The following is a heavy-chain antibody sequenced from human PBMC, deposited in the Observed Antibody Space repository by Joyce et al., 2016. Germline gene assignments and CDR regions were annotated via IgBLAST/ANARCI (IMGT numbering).Heavy chain of an antibody. CDR2: DYLHGIT. CDR1: GLSFDLHSF. D-gene: IGHD5-18*01. CDR3: ARRPYNVHTPLGSDWYFDL. Sequence: QVQLQESGPGLVKPSETLSLTCGVSGLSFDLHSFWGWIRQPPGKGLEWIGNDYLHGITHYSPSLKSRVTKSMDTSKNQFSLNLNSLTAADTAVYFCARRPYNVHTPLGSDWYFDLWGRGTLVTVSS. V-gene: IGHV4-38-2*01. J-gene: IGHJ2*01.